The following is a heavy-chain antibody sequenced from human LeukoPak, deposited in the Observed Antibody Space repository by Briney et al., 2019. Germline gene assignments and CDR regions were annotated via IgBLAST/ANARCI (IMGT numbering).Heavy chain of an antibody. Sequence: SVKVSCKASGYTFTSNYIHWVRQAPGQGLEWMGGIIPIFGTANYAQKFQGRVTITADESTSTAYMELSSLRSEDTAVYYCARDEGGYNRPFDYWGQGTLVTVSS. CDR1: GYTFTSNY. J-gene: IGHJ4*02. V-gene: IGHV1-69*13. CDR2: IIPIFGTA. D-gene: IGHD5-24*01. CDR3: ARDEGGYNRPFDY.